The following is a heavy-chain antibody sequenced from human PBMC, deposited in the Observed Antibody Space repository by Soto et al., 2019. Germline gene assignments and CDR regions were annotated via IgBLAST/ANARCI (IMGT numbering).Heavy chain of an antibody. D-gene: IGHD6-13*01. V-gene: IGHV1-8*01. CDR3: ARPIAAAGLDFDY. CDR2: MNPNSGNT. J-gene: IGHJ4*02. CDR1: GYTFTSYD. Sequence: ASVKVSCKASGYTFTSYDINWVRQATGQGLEWMGWMNPNSGNTGYAQKFQGRVTMTRDTSTSTVYMELSSLRSEDTAVYYCARPIAAAGLDFDYWGQGTLVTVSS.